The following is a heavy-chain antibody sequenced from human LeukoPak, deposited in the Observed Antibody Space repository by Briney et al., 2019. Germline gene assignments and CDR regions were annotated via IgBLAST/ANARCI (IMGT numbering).Heavy chain of an antibody. CDR2: INAGNGNI. CDR1: GYTFTSYA. J-gene: IGHJ3*02. D-gene: IGHD4-17*01. Sequence: ASVKVSCKASGYTFTSYAMHWVRQAPGQRLEWMGWINAGNGNIKYSQKFQGRVTITRDTSASTAYMERSSLRSEDTAVYYCATHYGDYVGDAFDIWGQGTMVTVSS. CDR3: ATHYGDYVGDAFDI. V-gene: IGHV1-3*01.